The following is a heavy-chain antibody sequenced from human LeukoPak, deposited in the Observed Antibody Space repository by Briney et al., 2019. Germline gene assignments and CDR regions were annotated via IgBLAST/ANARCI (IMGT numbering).Heavy chain of an antibody. CDR2: ISESGYTI. D-gene: IGHD2-2*03. J-gene: IGHJ4*02. Sequence: GGSLRLSCAASGFSFSDYYMSWIRQAPGKGLEWVSYISESGYTIYYADSVKGRFTISRDNAKNSLYLQMNSLRAEDTGVYYCAKDRIGYCSSASCPYDYWGQGTLATVSS. CDR1: GFSFSDYY. CDR3: AKDRIGYCSSASCPYDY. V-gene: IGHV3-11*04.